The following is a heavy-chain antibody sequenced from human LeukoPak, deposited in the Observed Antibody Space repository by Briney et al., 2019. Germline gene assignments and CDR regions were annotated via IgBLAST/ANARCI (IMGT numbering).Heavy chain of an antibody. J-gene: IGHJ4*02. CDR3: ARDGAAGTSEFDY. Sequence: GGSLRLSCAASGFTFSSYSMNWVRQAPGKGLEWVSYISSSSSTIYYADSVKGRFTISRDNAKNSLYLQMNSLRAEDTAVYYCARDGAAGTSEFDYWGQGTLVTVSS. CDR1: GFTFSSYS. D-gene: IGHD6-13*01. CDR2: ISSSSSTI. V-gene: IGHV3-48*01.